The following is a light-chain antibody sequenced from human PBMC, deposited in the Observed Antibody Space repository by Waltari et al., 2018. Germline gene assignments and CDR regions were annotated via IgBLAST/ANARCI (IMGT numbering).Light chain of an antibody. CDR1: SRAVGGYNA. CDR2: EVS. CDR3: SSYAGSNNLG. V-gene: IGLV2-8*01. J-gene: IGLJ3*02. Sequence: QSALTQPPSAPGSPGQSVTTPCSGTSRAVGGYNAVSTSPQPPAKAPHLMIYEVSKRPSGVPVRVSSSKSGNTASLTVSGLQAEDEADYYCSSYAGSNNLGFGGGTKLTVL.